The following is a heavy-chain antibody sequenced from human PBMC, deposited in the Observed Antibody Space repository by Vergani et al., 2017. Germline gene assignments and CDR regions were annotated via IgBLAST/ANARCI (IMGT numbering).Heavy chain of an antibody. D-gene: IGHD3-10*01. J-gene: IGHJ3*02. V-gene: IGHV5-10-1*03. Sequence: EVQLVQSGAEVKKPGESLRISCKGSGYSFNSYWISWVSQMPGKGLEWMGRIDTSDSYTNYSPSFQGHVTISADKSISTAYLQWRSLKASDTAMYYCARRSYYYGSGSFVAFDIWGQGTMVTVSS. CDR2: IDTSDSYT. CDR3: ARRSYYYGSGSFVAFDI. CDR1: GYSFNSYW.